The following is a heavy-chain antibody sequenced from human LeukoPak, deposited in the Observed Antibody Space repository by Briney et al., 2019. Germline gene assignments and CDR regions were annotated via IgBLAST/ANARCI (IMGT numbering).Heavy chain of an antibody. D-gene: IGHD6-19*01. V-gene: IGHV3-11*04. Sequence: GGSLRLSCSVSGFRFSDYYMTWIRQAPGKGLEWVSYISSSGRTTDYADSVKGRLTISRDNAKNSVHLQLNSLRAEDTAVYYCARNSGVSVAGFYYYYYMDVRGKGTAVTVSS. J-gene: IGHJ6*03. CDR1: GFRFSDYY. CDR3: ARNSGVSVAGFYYYYYMDV. CDR2: ISSSGRTT.